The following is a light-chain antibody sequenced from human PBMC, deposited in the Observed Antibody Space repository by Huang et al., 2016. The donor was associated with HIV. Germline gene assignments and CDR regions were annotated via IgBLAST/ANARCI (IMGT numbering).Light chain of an antibody. CDR3: QQRGAWPLT. Sequence: DIVLTQSPATLSLSPGQRATLSCRASQNINNYLVWYQQKPGQAPMLLIYDSFNRATGIPARFSGSGFGTDFTLTINTLEPEDFAVYYCQQRGAWPLTFGGGTKVEIK. CDR2: DSF. CDR1: QNINNY. J-gene: IGKJ4*01. V-gene: IGKV3-11*01.